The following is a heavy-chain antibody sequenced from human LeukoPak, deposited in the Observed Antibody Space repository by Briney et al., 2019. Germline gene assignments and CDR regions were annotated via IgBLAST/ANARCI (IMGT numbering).Heavy chain of an antibody. J-gene: IGHJ5*02. CDR1: GDSLSSFY. Sequence: SETLSLTCTVSGDSLSSFYWSWIRQAPGKGLECIGFIYINGDTSYNPSLKCRATLPLDTSKHQFSLRLTSVTAADTAVYYCAKAARIFASWGGGTLVSVSS. V-gene: IGHV4-4*09. CDR2: IYINGDT. D-gene: IGHD3-3*01. CDR3: AKAARIFAS.